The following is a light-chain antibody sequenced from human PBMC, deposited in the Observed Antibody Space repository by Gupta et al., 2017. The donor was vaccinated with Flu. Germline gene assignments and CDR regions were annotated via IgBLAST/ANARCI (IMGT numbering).Light chain of an antibody. V-gene: IGLV2-14*01. CDR2: EVI. CDR1: SSDVGGYNY. CDR3: SSDTSSNSLE. Sequence: SALTQPASVSGSPGQSITIPCTGTSSDVGGYNYVSWYQHHPGKAHNLMIYEVIKRPAGVATRFSVSKSGNTASLTISVLQEEDEADYYCSSDTSSNSLEFGGGTKLTVL. J-gene: IGLJ3*02.